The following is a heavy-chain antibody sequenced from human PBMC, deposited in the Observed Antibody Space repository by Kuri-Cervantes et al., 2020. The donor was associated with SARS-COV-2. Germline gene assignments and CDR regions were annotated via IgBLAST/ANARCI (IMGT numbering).Heavy chain of an antibody. V-gene: IGHV5-51*01. J-gene: IGHJ3*02. D-gene: IGHD6-25*01. CDR1: GYSFISYW. Sequence: GESLKISCKGSGYSFISYWIGWVRQMPGKGLEWMGIIFPGDSDTTYSPSFQGQVTISADKSISTAYLQWSSLKASDTAMYYCARSAAPNAFDIWGQGTMVTVSS. CDR3: ARSAAPNAFDI. CDR2: IFPGDSDT.